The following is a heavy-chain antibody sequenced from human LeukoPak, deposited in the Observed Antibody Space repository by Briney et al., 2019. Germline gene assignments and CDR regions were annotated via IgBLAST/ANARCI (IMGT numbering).Heavy chain of an antibody. D-gene: IGHD3-22*01. V-gene: IGHV3-48*02. J-gene: IGHJ4*02. Sequence: TGGSLRLSCAASGFTFSSYSMNRVRQAPGKGLEWVSYISSSSGTIYYADSVKGRFTISRDNAKNSLYLQMNSLRDEDTAVYYCARANYYDSRAPFDYWGQGTLVTVSS. CDR3: ARANYYDSRAPFDY. CDR1: GFTFSSYS. CDR2: ISSSSGTI.